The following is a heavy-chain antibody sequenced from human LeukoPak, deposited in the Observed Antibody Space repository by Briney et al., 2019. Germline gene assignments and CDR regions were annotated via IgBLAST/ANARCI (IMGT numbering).Heavy chain of an antibody. D-gene: IGHD2-15*01. CDR3: ARVEVPRDINDWYFDL. CDR1: GYSIAHGFF. J-gene: IGHJ2*01. Sequence: NPSETLSLTCTVSGYSIAHGFFWAWIRQPPGGGLEWIGSLYHSGTTYYNTSLKSRISTSVDTSKNQFSLKLRLVPAADTAVYYCARVEVPRDINDWYFDLWGRGTLVTVSS. V-gene: IGHV4-38-2*02. CDR2: LYHSGTT.